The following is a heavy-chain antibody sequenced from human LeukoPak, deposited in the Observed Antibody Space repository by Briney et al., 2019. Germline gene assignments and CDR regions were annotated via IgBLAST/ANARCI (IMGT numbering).Heavy chain of an antibody. CDR3: ARAPAGGIVAYYLDL. Sequence: GGSLRLSCVASGFSFDDYAMHWVRQAPGKGLEWVSGINWNSGTIGYVDSVKGRFTISRDNAKNSLYLQINSLRAEDMALYYCARAPAGGIVAYYLDLWGQGTLVTVSS. CDR1: GFSFDDYA. CDR2: INWNSGTI. J-gene: IGHJ4*02. D-gene: IGHD5-12*01. V-gene: IGHV3-9*03.